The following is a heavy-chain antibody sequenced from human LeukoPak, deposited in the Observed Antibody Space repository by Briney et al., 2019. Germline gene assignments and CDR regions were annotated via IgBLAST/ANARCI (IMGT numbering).Heavy chain of an antibody. CDR3: ARESGYYRSVEAFDI. D-gene: IGHD3-22*01. V-gene: IGHV3-21*01. Sequence: GGSLRLSRVASGFTITSYNMNWVRQAPGKGLEWVSSITSGSDYIYYADSVKGRFTISRDNAKNSLYLQMNSLRAEDTAVYYCARESGYYRSVEAFDIWGQGTMVTVSS. CDR2: ITSGSDYI. J-gene: IGHJ3*02. CDR1: GFTITSYN.